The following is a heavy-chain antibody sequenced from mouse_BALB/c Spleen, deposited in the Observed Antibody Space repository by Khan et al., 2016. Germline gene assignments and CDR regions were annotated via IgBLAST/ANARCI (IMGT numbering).Heavy chain of an antibody. CDR3: AEELGWVAY. V-gene: IGHV3-2*02. D-gene: IGHD4-1*01. Sequence: EVQLQESGPGLVKPSQSLSLTCTVTGYSITSDSAWNWIRQFPGDKLEWMRYISYSGSTSYNPSLKSRISITRDTSKNQTFLQLNSVTTEETATYYCAEELGWVAYWGQGTLVTVSA. J-gene: IGHJ3*01. CDR1: GYSITSDSA. CDR2: ISYSGST.